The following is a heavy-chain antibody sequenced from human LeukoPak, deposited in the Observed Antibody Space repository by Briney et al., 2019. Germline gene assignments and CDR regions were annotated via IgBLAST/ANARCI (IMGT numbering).Heavy chain of an antibody. CDR1: GNTFTNNG. Sequence: ASVKVSCKASGNTFTNNGISWVRQAPGQGLEWVGWISAYNGNTNYEQKLQGRVTMTRDTSTSTVYMELRSLRSDDTAVYYCARGIDSASPPLGTFEIWGQGTMVTVSS. CDR2: ISAYNGNT. J-gene: IGHJ3*02. CDR3: ARGIDSASPPLGTFEI. D-gene: IGHD1-26*01. V-gene: IGHV1-18*01.